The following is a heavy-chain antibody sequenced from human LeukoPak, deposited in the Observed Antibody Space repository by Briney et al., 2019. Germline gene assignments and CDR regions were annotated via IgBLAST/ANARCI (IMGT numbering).Heavy chain of an antibody. D-gene: IGHD2-2*01. CDR2: ISSSSYI. V-gene: IGHV3-21*01. CDR1: GFTFSSYS. Sequence: GGSLRLSCAASGFTFSSYSMNWVRQAPGKGLEWVSSISSSSYIYYADSVKGRFTISRDNAKNSLYLQMNSLRAEDTAVYYCARDLIVPAATDYWGQGTLVTVSS. J-gene: IGHJ4*02. CDR3: ARDLIVPAATDY.